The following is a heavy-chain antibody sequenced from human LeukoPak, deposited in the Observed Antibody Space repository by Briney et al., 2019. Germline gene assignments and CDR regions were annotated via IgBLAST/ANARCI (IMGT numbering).Heavy chain of an antibody. CDR2: IHHSGST. V-gene: IGHV4-4*02. J-gene: IGHJ4*02. CDR1: GVSISSSNW. D-gene: IGHD6-19*01. Sequence: SETLSLTCAVSGVSISSSNWWNWVRQPPGKGLEWIGEIHHSGSTNYNPSLKSRVTISVDKSKNQFSLKVSSVTAADTAVYYCARSKRGGWRYFDYWGQGTLVTVSS. CDR3: ARSKRGGWRYFDY.